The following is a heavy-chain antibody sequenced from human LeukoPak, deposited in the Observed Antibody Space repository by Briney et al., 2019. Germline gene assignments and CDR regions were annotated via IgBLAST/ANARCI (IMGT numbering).Heavy chain of an antibody. Sequence: HPGGSLRLSCAASGFTFSSYAMSWVRQAPGRGLEWVSAISGSGGSTYYADSVKGRFTISRDNSKNTLYLQMNSLRAEDTAVYYCAKDPWRGGYGDYPDYWGQGTLVTVSS. CDR1: GFTFSSYA. V-gene: IGHV3-23*01. D-gene: IGHD4-17*01. CDR2: ISGSGGST. J-gene: IGHJ4*02. CDR3: AKDPWRGGYGDYPDY.